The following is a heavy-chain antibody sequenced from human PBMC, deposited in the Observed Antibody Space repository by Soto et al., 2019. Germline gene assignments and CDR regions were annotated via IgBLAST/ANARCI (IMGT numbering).Heavy chain of an antibody. D-gene: IGHD5-18*01. J-gene: IGHJ4*02. V-gene: IGHV3-23*01. CDR3: AKGGYTFAYE. CDR1: GFSFSTSS. Sequence: LGGSLRLSCAASGFSFSTSSMAWVRQPPGKGLEWVSAISPSASDTLYADSVKGRFTISRDNSQNTLFLQMTSLRADDTAVYYCAKGGYTFAYEWGQGALVTVYS. CDR2: ISPSASDT.